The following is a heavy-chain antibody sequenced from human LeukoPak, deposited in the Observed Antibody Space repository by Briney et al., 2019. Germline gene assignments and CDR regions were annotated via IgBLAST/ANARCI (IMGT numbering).Heavy chain of an antibody. CDR3: ARGSTVATMIIPSYYFDY. J-gene: IGHJ4*02. D-gene: IGHD5-12*01. V-gene: IGHV4-39*07. CDR2: IYYSGST. CDR1: GGSISSSSYY. Sequence: SETLSLTCTVSGGSISSSSYYWGWIRQPPGKGLEWIGSIYYSGSTYYNPSLKSRVTISVDTSKNQFSLKLSSVTAADTAAYYCARGSTVATMIIPSYYFDYWGQGTLVTVSS.